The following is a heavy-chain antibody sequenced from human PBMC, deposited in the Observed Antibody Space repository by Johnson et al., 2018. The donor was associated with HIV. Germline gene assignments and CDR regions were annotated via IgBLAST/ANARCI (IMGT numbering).Heavy chain of an antibody. CDR1: GFTFSDYY. D-gene: IGHD1-7*01. V-gene: IGHV3-11*01. J-gene: IGHJ3*02. CDR2: ISSSCSTI. Sequence: QVQLVESGGGLVKPGGSLRLSCAASGFTFSDYYMSWIRQAPGKGLEWVSYISSSCSTIYYADSVKGRFTISRDNAKNSLYLQMNSLKTEDTAVYYCTTGTGTTTLYAFDIWGQGTMVTVSS. CDR3: TTGTGTTTLYAFDI.